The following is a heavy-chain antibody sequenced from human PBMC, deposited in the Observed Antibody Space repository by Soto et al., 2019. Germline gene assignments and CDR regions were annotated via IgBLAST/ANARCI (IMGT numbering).Heavy chain of an antibody. CDR1: GGSISSGGYY. CDR2: IYYSGST. V-gene: IGHV4-31*03. CDR3: ARVNYYDSSGYYHFDY. Sequence: QVQLQESGPGLVNPSQTLSLTCTVSGGSISSGGYYWSWIRQHPGKGLEWIGYIYYSGSTYYNPSLKSRVTISVDTSKNQFSLKLSSVTAADTAVYYCARVNYYDSSGYYHFDYWGQGTLVTVSS. J-gene: IGHJ4*02. D-gene: IGHD3-22*01.